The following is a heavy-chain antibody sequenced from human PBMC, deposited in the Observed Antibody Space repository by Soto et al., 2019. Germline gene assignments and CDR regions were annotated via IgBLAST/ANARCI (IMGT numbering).Heavy chain of an antibody. V-gene: IGHV4-59*01. CDR3: ARDSSGGYDYAYFDY. J-gene: IGHJ4*02. Sequence: SETLSLTGTVSGGSISGYYCSWIRQPPGKGLEWIGYINYSGMTNYNPSLKSRVTISVDTSKNQISLNLSSVTAADTAVYYCARDSSGGYDYAYFDYCGQGTLVPVSP. CDR2: INYSGMT. D-gene: IGHD5-12*01. CDR1: GGSISGYY.